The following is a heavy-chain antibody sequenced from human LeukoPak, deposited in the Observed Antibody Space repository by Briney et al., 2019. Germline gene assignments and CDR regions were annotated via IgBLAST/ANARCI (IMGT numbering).Heavy chain of an antibody. Sequence: SVKVSCKASGYTFTSYAISWVRQAPGQGLEWMGGIIPIFGTANYAQKFQGRVTITADESTSTAYMELSSLRSEDTAVYYCARGYSSGSSGPLGYFQHWGQGTLVTVSS. D-gene: IGHD6-19*01. CDR1: GYTFTSYA. CDR3: ARGYSSGSSGPLGYFQH. CDR2: IIPIFGTA. V-gene: IGHV1-69*13. J-gene: IGHJ1*01.